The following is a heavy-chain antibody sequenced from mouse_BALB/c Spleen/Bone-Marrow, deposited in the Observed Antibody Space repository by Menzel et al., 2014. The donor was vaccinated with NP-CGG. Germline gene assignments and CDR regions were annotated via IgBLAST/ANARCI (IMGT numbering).Heavy chain of an antibody. J-gene: IGHJ4*01. CDR2: SRNKANDYTT. CDR3: ARDPRWLLAMDN. Sequence: EVNVVESGGGLVQPGGSLRLSCATSGFTFSDFYMEWVRQPPGKRLEWIAASRNKANDYTTEYSASVRGRFIVSRDTSQSILYLQMNALRVEDTAIYYCARDPRWLLAMDNWGQGTSVTVSS. CDR1: GFTFSDFY. D-gene: IGHD2-3*01. V-gene: IGHV7-1*02.